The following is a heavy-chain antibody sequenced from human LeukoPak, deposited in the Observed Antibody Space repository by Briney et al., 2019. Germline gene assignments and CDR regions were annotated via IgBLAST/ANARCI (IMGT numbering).Heavy chain of an antibody. D-gene: IGHD3-9*01. CDR3: ARVLRYYDILSKPFDY. V-gene: IGHV1-2*02. J-gene: IGHJ4*02. CDR2: INPNSGGT. Sequence: ASVKVSCKASGYTFTGYYIHWVRQAPGHGLEWMGWINPNSGGTNYAQKLQGRVTLTRDTSINTAYMELSRLRSDDTAVYYCARVLRYYDILSKPFDYWGQGTLVTVSS. CDR1: GYTFTGYY.